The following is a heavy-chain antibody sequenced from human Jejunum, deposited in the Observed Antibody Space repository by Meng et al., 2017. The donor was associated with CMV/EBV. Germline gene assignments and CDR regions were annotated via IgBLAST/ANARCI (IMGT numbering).Heavy chain of an antibody. CDR1: GGSISSDSW. V-gene: IGHV4-4*01. D-gene: IGHD2-8*02. CDR3: ARSPGYWSLDY. CDR2: ISHSGST. Sequence: CAVSGGSISSDSWWSWVRQPPGKGLEWIGEISHSGSTKYNPSLKSRVTISVDKTKNDFSLKLTSVTAADTGVYFCARSPGYWSLDYWGQGTLVTVSS. J-gene: IGHJ4*02.